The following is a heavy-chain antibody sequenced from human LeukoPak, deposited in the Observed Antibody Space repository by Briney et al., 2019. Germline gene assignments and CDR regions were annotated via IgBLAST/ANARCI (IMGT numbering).Heavy chain of an antibody. CDR3: ARETQDCGGDCYSIFDY. V-gene: IGHV1-8*02. Sequence: ASVKVSCKASGYTFTSYDINWVRQATGQGLEWMGWMNPNSGNTGYAQKFQGRVTMTRDTSISTAYMELSRLRPDDTAVYYCARETQDCGGDCYSIFDYWGQGTLVTVSS. D-gene: IGHD2-21*02. CDR1: GYTFTSYD. CDR2: MNPNSGNT. J-gene: IGHJ4*02.